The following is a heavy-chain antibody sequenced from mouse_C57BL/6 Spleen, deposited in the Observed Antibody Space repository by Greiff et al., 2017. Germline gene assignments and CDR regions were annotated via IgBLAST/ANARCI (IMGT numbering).Heavy chain of an antibody. V-gene: IGHV5-17*01. Sequence: EVKLMESGGGLVKPGGSLKLSCAASGFTFSDYGMHWVRQAPEKGLEWVAYISSGSSTLYYADTVKGRFTISRDNAKNTLFLQMTSLRSEDTAMYYCARGYGKNYYAMDYWGQGTSVTVSS. CDR1: GFTFSDYG. D-gene: IGHD2-1*01. J-gene: IGHJ4*01. CDR3: ARGYGKNYYAMDY. CDR2: ISSGSSTL.